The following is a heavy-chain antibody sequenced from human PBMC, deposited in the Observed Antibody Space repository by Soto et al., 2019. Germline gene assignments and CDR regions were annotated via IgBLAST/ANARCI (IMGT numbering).Heavy chain of an antibody. D-gene: IGHD2-21*02. CDR3: AKVPYFGGDRYRYYYYYGMDV. V-gene: IGHV3-23*01. J-gene: IGHJ6*02. CDR2: ISGSGGST. CDR1: GFTFRSYA. Sequence: PGGSLRLSCAASGFTFRSYAMSWVRQAPGKGLEWVSAISGSGGSTYYADSVKGRFTISRDNSKNKLYLQMNSLRAEDSDVYYCAKVPYFGGDRYRYYYYYGMDVWGQGTSVSVSS.